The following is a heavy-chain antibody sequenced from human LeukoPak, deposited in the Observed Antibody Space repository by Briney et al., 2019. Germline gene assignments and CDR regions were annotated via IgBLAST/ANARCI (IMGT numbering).Heavy chain of an antibody. CDR3: ARATRRGYSGYDTGYYFDY. J-gene: IGHJ4*02. Sequence: SETLSLTCTVSGGSISSGGYYWSWIRQHPGKGLEWLGYIYYSGSTYYNPSLGSRVTISVDTSKNQLSLKLSSVTAADTAVYYCARATRRGYSGYDTGYYFDYWGQGTLVTVSS. D-gene: IGHD5-12*01. CDR2: IYYSGST. V-gene: IGHV4-31*03. CDR1: GGSISSGGYY.